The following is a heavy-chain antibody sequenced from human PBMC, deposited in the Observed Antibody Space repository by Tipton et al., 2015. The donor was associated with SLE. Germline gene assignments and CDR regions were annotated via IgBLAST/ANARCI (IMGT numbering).Heavy chain of an antibody. J-gene: IGHJ3*02. Sequence: SLRLSCAASGFTFSSYGMNWVRQAPGRGLQWVSSFSSSGPYTHYADSVKGRFTISRDNAKNSLYLQMNSLRAEDTALYYCAKGLKLKGGRRIDMVRGAKGDVLDIWGQGTMVTVSS. CDR3: AKGLKLKGGRRIDMVRGAKGDVLDI. D-gene: IGHD3-10*01. CDR2: FSSSGPYT. CDR1: GFTFSSYG. V-gene: IGHV3-21*04.